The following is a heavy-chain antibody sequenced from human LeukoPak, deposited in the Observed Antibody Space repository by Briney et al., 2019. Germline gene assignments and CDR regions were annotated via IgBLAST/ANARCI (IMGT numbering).Heavy chain of an antibody. V-gene: IGHV4-4*07. CDR2: VYTNGRP. CDR3: ARQSSNENFPSYFDY. CDR1: GGSIGTHY. D-gene: IGHD1-7*01. J-gene: IGHJ4*02. Sequence: SETLSLTCAVSGGSIGTHYWSWIRQPAGEGLEWIGRVYTNGRPDYNPSLKSRVTMSVDTSKNHFSLKLSSVTAADTAVYYCARQSSNENFPSYFDYWGQGTLVTVSS.